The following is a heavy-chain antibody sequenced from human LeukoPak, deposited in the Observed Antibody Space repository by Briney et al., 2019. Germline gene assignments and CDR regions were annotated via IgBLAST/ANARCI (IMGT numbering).Heavy chain of an antibody. CDR1: GLTFSNHG. J-gene: IGHJ4*02. CDR3: ARGRANDYFDY. V-gene: IGHV3-33*01. CDR2: IWYDGSNK. D-gene: IGHD3-10*01. Sequence: PGRSLRLSCAASGLTFSNHGMHWVRQAPGKGLEWVAFIWYDGSNKYYADSVKGRFTISRDNSKNTLYLQMNSLRAEDTAVYYCARGRANDYFDYWGQGTLVTVSS.